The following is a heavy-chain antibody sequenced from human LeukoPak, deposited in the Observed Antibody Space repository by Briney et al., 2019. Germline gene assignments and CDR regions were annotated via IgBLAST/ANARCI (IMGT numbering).Heavy chain of an antibody. CDR2: ISYDGSNK. J-gene: IGHJ4*02. Sequence: QAGGSLRLSCAASGFTFSSHAMHWVRQAPGKGLEWVAVISYDGSNKYYADSVKGRFTISRDNSKNTLYLQMNSLRAEDTAVYYCARGGPWYYDILTGYPGANWGQGTLVTVSS. V-gene: IGHV3-30*04. CDR1: GFTFSSHA. D-gene: IGHD3-9*01. CDR3: ARGGPWYYDILTGYPGAN.